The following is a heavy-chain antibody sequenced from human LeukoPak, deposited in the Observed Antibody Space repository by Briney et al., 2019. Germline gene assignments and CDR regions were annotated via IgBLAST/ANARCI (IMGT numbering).Heavy chain of an antibody. Sequence: SETLSLTCAVYGGSFSGYYWSWIRQPPGKGLGWIGEINHSGSTNYNPSLKSRVTISVDTSKNQFSLKLSSVTAADTAVYYCARTPRIVGATIDYWGQGTLVTVSS. V-gene: IGHV4-34*01. J-gene: IGHJ4*02. CDR3: ARTPRIVGATIDY. CDR2: INHSGST. CDR1: GGSFSGYY. D-gene: IGHD1-26*01.